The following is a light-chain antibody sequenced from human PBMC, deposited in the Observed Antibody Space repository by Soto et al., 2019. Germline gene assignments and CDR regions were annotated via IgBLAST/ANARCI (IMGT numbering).Light chain of an antibody. CDR2: GAS. CDR3: HQYENWPQT. Sequence: EIVMTRSPATLSVSPGERATLSCRASQSISSNLAWYQQKPGQAPRLLIYGASTRATGIPARFSGSGSGTEFTLTISSLQSEDFALYYCHQYENWPQTFGQGTKVEIK. CDR1: QSISSN. V-gene: IGKV3-15*01. J-gene: IGKJ1*01.